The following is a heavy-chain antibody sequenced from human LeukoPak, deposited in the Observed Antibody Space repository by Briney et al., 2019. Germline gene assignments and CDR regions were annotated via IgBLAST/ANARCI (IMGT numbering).Heavy chain of an antibody. Sequence: GGSLRLSCAASGFSFSSYAMHWVRQAPGKGLEWVAVISYDGSNKYYADSVKGRFTISRDNSKNTLYLQMNSLRAEDTAVYYCAREGWRELSAFDIWGQGTMVTVSS. CDR1: GFSFSSYA. J-gene: IGHJ3*02. CDR2: ISYDGSNK. D-gene: IGHD3-10*01. V-gene: IGHV3-30-3*01. CDR3: AREGWRELSAFDI.